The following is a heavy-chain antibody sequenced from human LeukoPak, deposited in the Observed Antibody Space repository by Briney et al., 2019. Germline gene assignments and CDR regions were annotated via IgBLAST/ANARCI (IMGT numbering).Heavy chain of an antibody. Sequence: SETLSLTCAVYGGSFSGYYWSWIRQPPGKGLEWIGEINHSGSTNYNPSLKSRVTISVDTSKNQFSLKLSSVTAADTAVYYCARGVTYSSSWYSYYYYYMDVWGKGTTVTISS. J-gene: IGHJ6*03. CDR3: ARGVTYSSSWYSYYYYYMDV. D-gene: IGHD6-13*01. CDR2: INHSGST. CDR1: GGSFSGYY. V-gene: IGHV4-34*01.